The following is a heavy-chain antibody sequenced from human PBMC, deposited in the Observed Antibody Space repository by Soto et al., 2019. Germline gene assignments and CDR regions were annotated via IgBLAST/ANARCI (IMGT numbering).Heavy chain of an antibody. CDR3: ARDLGRTGSSWYYFDY. Sequence: PSETLSLTCTVSGGSISSGGYYWSWIRQHPGKGLEWIGYIYYSGSTYYNPSLKSRVTISVDTSKNQFSLKLSSVTAADTAVYYCARDLGRTGSSWYYFDYWGQGTLVTVS. D-gene: IGHD6-13*01. CDR2: IYYSGST. V-gene: IGHV4-31*03. CDR1: GGSISSGGYY. J-gene: IGHJ4*02.